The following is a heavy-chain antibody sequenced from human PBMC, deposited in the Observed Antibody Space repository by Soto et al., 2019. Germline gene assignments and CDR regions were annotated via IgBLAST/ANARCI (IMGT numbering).Heavy chain of an antibody. D-gene: IGHD1-26*01. CDR1: GYTFTNFG. CDR3: AADPLGRPRELYGMDV. V-gene: IGHV1-69*04. J-gene: IGHJ6*02. Sequence: SVKVSCKASGYTFTNFGISWVRQAPGQGLEWMGRIIPILGIANYAQKFQGRVTITADKSTSTAYMELSSLRSEDTAVYYCAADPLGRPRELYGMDVWGQGTTVTVYS. CDR2: IIPILGIA.